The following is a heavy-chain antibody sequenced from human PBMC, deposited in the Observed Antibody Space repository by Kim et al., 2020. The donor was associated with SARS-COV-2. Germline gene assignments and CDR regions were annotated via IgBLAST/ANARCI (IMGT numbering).Heavy chain of an antibody. CDR2: IYSGGSST. V-gene: IGHV3-23*03. D-gene: IGHD3-10*01. Sequence: GGSLRLSCAASGFTFSSYAMSWVRQAPGKGLEWVSVIYSGGSSTYYADSVKGRFTISRDNSKNTLYLQMNSLRAEDTAVYYCARDGELLIDAFDIWGQGTMVTVSS. CDR1: GFTFSSYA. J-gene: IGHJ3*02. CDR3: ARDGELLIDAFDI.